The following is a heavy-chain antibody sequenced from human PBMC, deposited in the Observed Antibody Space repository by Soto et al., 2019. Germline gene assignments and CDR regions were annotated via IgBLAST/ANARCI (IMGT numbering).Heavy chain of an antibody. CDR2: INAGNGNT. V-gene: IGHV1-3*01. CDR1: GYTFTSYA. D-gene: IGHD6-19*01. Sequence: ASVKVSCKASGYTFTSYAMHWVRQAPGQRLEWMGWINAGNGNTKYSQKFQGRVTITRDTSASTAYMELSSLRSEDTAVYYCARIWKFSSGWYLRPSYYDSGMDVWGRGTTVTVSS. J-gene: IGHJ6*02. CDR3: ARIWKFSSGWYLRPSYYDSGMDV.